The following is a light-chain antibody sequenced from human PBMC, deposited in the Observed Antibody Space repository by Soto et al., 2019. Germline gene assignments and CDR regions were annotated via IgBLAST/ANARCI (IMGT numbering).Light chain of an antibody. CDR2: DVS. J-gene: IGKJ5*01. CDR3: QQFNIYPIT. Sequence: AIQVTQSPSSLSASVGDRVTITCRASQDIRGALAWYQQKPGKAPKLLIYDVSTMESGVPSRFSGRGSGTELTLTITRPQPQDFATYYCQQFNIYPITFGQGTRLDI. CDR1: QDIRGA. V-gene: IGKV1-13*02.